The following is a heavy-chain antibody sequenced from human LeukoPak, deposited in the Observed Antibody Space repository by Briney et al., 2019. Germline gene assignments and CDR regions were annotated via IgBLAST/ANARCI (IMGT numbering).Heavy chain of an antibody. J-gene: IGHJ4*02. CDR1: RFSFSSYA. CDR2: VSNSGGST. Sequence: GGSLRLSCAAYRFSFSSYAMNWVRQAPGKGLEWVSGVSNSGGSTDYADSVKGRFTISRDNSKNTLYLRMNSLRVEDTAVYFCAKGISSSLFGGSGKGFDYWGQGTLVTVSS. V-gene: IGHV3-23*01. CDR3: AKGISSSLFGGSGKGFDY. D-gene: IGHD3-10*01.